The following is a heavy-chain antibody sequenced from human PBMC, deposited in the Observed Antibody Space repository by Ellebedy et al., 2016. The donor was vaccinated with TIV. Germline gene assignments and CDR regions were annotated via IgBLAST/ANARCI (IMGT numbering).Heavy chain of an antibody. D-gene: IGHD4-17*01. CDR3: ARRGSYGDYAVQSNSGLDT. CDR2: IYQDGSDQ. Sequence: GESLKISCAASGFRFRRYWMNWVRQAPGKGLEWVANIYQDGSDQYYVDSVKGRFTISRDNVNKSLFLQMNSLRGEDTAVYYSARRGSYGDYAVQSNSGLDTWGQGTLVTVSS. CDR1: GFRFRRYW. J-gene: IGHJ5*02. V-gene: IGHV3-7*02.